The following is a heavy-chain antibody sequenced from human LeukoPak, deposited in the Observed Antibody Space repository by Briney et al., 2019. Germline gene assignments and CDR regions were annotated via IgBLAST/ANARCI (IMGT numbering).Heavy chain of an antibody. CDR3: ARGGIGYCSSTSCQWWDMDY. Sequence: GASVKVSCKASGGTFSSYTINWVRQAPGQGLEWMGGIIPIFGTADYAQKFQGRVTITADKSTSTAYMELSSLRSEDTAVYYCARGGIGYCSSTSCQWWDMDYWGQGTLVTVSS. CDR1: GGTFSSYT. D-gene: IGHD2-2*01. CDR2: IIPIFGTA. V-gene: IGHV1-69*06. J-gene: IGHJ4*02.